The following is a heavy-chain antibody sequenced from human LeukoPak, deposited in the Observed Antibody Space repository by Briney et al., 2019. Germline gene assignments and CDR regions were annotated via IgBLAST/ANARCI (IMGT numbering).Heavy chain of an antibody. Sequence: PGGSLRLSCAASGFTLSSYAMHWVRQAPGKGLEWVAVISYHGRDQYYADSVKGRFTISRGTSKNTLFLQMNSLRAEDTADYYCARQDCSAGSCYLDDWGQGTLVTVSS. CDR2: ISYHGRDQ. V-gene: IGHV3-30*04. CDR1: GFTLSSYA. J-gene: IGHJ4*02. D-gene: IGHD2-15*01. CDR3: ARQDCSAGSCYLDD.